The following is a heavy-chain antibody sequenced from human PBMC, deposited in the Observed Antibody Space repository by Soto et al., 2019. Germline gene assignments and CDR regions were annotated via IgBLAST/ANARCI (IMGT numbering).Heavy chain of an antibody. D-gene: IGHD2-21*02. V-gene: IGHV1-46*01. J-gene: IGHJ4*01. CDR2: VNPSGGHT. Sequence: GASVKVSCKASGDTFSDYYIHWVRQAPGQGLEWMGTVNPSGGHTTYSQHFLGRVTMTRDTSTSTLHMELTSLTSEDTAVYYCARGGHVVVVTAVLDYCAQGTLVTVSS. CDR1: GDTFSDYY. CDR3: ARGGHVVVVTAVLDY.